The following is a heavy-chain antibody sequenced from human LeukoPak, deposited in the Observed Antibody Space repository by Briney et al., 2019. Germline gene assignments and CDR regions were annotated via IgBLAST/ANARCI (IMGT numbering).Heavy chain of an antibody. J-gene: IGHJ4*01. V-gene: IGHV3-21*01. Sequence: PGGSLRLSCVATGFTFKSSSMSWVHQAPGKGLEWVAFIGHFTGDIFYADSVKGRFNISRDDAKDSVYLQMNSLRVDDTAVYFCARDPYTGSMFDYWGHGTLVTVSS. CDR1: GFTFKSSS. CDR2: IGHFTGDI. CDR3: ARDPYTGSMFDY. D-gene: IGHD1-1*01.